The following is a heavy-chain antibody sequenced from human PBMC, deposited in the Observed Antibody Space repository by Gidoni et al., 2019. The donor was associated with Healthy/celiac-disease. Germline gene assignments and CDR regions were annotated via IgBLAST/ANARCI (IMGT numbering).Heavy chain of an antibody. V-gene: IGHV3-23*01. CDR2: ISGSGGST. CDR1: GSPFSSYA. Sequence: EVQLLESGGGWVQPGGSLRLSCAASGSPFSSYAMSWVRQAPGRGVGGLSAISGSGGSTYYADSVKGRFTISRDNSKNTLYLQMNSLRAEDTAVYYCAKQQWLVTYYFDYWGQGTLVTVSS. J-gene: IGHJ4*02. CDR3: AKQQWLVTYYFDY. D-gene: IGHD6-19*01.